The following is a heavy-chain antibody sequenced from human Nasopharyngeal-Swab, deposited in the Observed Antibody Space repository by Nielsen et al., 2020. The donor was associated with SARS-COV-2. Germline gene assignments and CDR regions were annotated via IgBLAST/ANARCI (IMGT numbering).Heavy chain of an antibody. J-gene: IGHJ5*02. D-gene: IGHD2-2*01. V-gene: IGHV5-51*01. CDR2: IYPGDSDT. Sequence: GESLKISCRGSGYSFTSYWIGWVRQMPGKGLEWMGIIYPGDSDTRYSPSFQGQVTISADKSISTAYLPWSSLKASDTAMYYCARLWECSSTSCYADLGWFDPWGQGTLVTVSS. CDR1: GYSFTSYW. CDR3: ARLWECSSTSCYADLGWFDP.